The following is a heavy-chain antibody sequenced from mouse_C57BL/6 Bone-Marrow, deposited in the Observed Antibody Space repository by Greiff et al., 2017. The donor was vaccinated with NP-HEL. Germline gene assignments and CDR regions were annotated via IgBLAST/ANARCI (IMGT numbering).Heavy chain of an antibody. V-gene: IGHV1-81*01. Sequence: VQLQQSGAELARPGASVKLSCKASGYTFTSYGISWVKQRTGQGLEWIGEIYPRSGNTYYYEKFKGKATLTADKSSSTAYMELRSLTSEDSAVYFCALDPAWFAYWGQGTLVTVSA. J-gene: IGHJ3*01. CDR2: IYPRSGNT. CDR1: GYTFTSYG. CDR3: ALDPAWFAY.